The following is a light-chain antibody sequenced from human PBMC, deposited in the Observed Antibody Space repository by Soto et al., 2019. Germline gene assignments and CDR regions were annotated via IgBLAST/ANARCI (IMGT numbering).Light chain of an antibody. CDR3: QQNYNAPRT. J-gene: IGKJ4*01. V-gene: IGKV1-39*01. CDR1: QSISSH. CDR2: AAS. Sequence: DIQVTQSPSSLSASVGDRVTITCRASQSISSHLNWYHQKPGKAPKPLIFAASRLQSGVTSRFRGNGSGTDFTLTITSLQPEDFATYYCQQNYNAPRTFGGGTKIEIK.